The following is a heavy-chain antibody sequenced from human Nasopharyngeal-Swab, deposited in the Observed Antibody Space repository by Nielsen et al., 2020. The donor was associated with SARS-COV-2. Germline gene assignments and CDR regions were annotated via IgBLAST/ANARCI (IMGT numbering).Heavy chain of an antibody. D-gene: IGHD3-10*01. Sequence: GESLKISCAASGFNFSSYGMHWVRQAPGKGLEWVAVISYDGSNKYYADSVKGRFTISRDNSKNTLYLQMNSLRAEDTAVYYCAREGVTMVRGEGDAFDIWGQGTMVTVSS. V-gene: IGHV3-30*03. CDR3: AREGVTMVRGEGDAFDI. CDR2: ISYDGSNK. J-gene: IGHJ3*02. CDR1: GFNFSSYG.